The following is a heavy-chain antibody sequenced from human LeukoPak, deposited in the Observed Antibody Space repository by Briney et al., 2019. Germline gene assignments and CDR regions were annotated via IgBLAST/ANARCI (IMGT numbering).Heavy chain of an antibody. CDR1: GGSISSSSYY. D-gene: IGHD7-27*01. CDR3: ARGWGLARWFDP. J-gene: IGHJ5*02. Sequence: SETLSLTCTVSGGSISSSSYYWGWIRQPPGKGLEWIGSIYYSGSTYYNPSLKSRVTIPVDTSKNQFSLKLSSVTAADTAVYYCARGWGLARWFDPWGQGTLVTVSS. CDR2: IYYSGST. V-gene: IGHV4-39*07.